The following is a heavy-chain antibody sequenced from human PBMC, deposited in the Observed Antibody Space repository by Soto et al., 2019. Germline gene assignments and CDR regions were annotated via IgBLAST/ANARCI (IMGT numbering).Heavy chain of an antibody. CDR2: INRSGGT. D-gene: IGHD1-26*01. CDR3: ARAPIVGATFFDQ. Sequence: PSETLSLTGAVNGGSLHGLYWSWIRQAPGKGLQWIGEINRSGGTNFDPSLKSRVTISVDTSKNRFSLNLASVTAADTAVYYCARAPIVGATFFDQWGQGSQVTVSS. CDR1: GGSLHGLY. V-gene: IGHV4-34*01. J-gene: IGHJ4*02.